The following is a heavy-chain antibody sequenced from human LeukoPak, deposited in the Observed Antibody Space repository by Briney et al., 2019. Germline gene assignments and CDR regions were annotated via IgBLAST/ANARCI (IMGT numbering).Heavy chain of an antibody. CDR1: GFTFSDFA. Sequence: SGGSLRLSCAASGFTFSDFAMHWLRQAPGKGLEYVSTISCNGISPYYANSVKGRFTISRDNSKNTLYLQMGSLRADDTAVYYCVRAHSIHNYHYGIDVWGHGTTVTVSS. V-gene: IGHV3-64*01. J-gene: IGHJ6*02. CDR2: ISCNGISP. CDR3: VRAHSIHNYHYGIDV. D-gene: IGHD3-3*01.